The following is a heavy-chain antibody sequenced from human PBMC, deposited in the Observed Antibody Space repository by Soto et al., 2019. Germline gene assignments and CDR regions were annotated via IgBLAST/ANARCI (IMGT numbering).Heavy chain of an antibody. V-gene: IGHV3-20*04. CDR1: RFSFDDYA. J-gene: IGHJ6*02. D-gene: IGHD6-19*01. Sequence: EVQLVESGGGVVRPGGSLRLSCAASRFSFDDYAMTWVRQAPGKGLEWVSGISWNGGDTDYADSVKGRFTLSRDNAKNSLFLQMNSLRAEDTALYYCARLPGHRSGRLNYYGMDVWGQGTTVTVSS. CDR2: ISWNGGDT. CDR3: ARLPGHRSGRLNYYGMDV.